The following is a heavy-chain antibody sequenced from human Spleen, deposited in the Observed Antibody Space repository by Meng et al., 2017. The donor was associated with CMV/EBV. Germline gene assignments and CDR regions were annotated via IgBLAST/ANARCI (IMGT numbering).Heavy chain of an antibody. Sequence: GESLKISCAASGVTFSIAWMSWVRQAPGRGLEWVGRIRRKTDGGTTDYAAPVKGRFTISRDDSKNTLYLQMNSLKTDDTAVYYCTTERYDFWNFYYGMDVWGLGTTVTVS. D-gene: IGHD3-3*01. V-gene: IGHV3-15*01. J-gene: IGHJ6*02. CDR3: TTERYDFWNFYYGMDV. CDR1: GVTFSIAW. CDR2: IRRKTDGGTT.